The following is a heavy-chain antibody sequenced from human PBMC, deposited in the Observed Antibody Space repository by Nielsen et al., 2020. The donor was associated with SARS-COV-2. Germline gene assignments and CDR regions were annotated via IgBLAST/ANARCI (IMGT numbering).Heavy chain of an antibody. D-gene: IGHD3-16*01. J-gene: IGHJ3*02. Sequence: GVLKISCAASGFTFSSYSMNWVCQAPGKGLEWVSAISGSGGSTYYADSVKGRFTISRDNSKNTLYLQMNSLRAEDTAVYYCAAVSAFDIWGQGTMVTVSS. CDR3: AAVSAFDI. V-gene: IGHV3-23*01. CDR1: GFTFSSYS. CDR2: ISGSGGST.